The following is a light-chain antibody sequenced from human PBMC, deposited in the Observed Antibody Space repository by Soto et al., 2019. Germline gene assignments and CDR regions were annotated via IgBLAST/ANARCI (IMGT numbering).Light chain of an antibody. CDR2: GAS. V-gene: IGKV3-20*01. CDR3: QPYVGSPST. J-gene: IGKJ1*01. CDR1: QSVDSSY. Sequence: EIVLTQSPGTLSLSPGERATLSCRASQSVDSSYLAWYQQKPGQPPRLLIYGASSRATGIPDRFSGSGSGTEFTLTISRLESEDLAVYYFQPYVGSPSTFGQGTKVEIK.